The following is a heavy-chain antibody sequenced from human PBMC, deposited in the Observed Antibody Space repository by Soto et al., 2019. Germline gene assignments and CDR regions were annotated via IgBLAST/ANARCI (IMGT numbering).Heavy chain of an antibody. J-gene: IGHJ4*02. CDR2: FSTDGSKI. Sequence: QVQLVESGGGVVQPGRSLRLSCAASGFILSDDDMHWVRQAPGTGLEWVAVFSTDGSKIFYADSVKGRFTISRDISNQTLYLQMNILRPEDTALYYCAREVIPEIPFDSWGQGTLVTVS. CDR3: AREVIPEIPFDS. D-gene: IGHD3-16*02. CDR1: GFILSDDD. V-gene: IGHV3-30*04.